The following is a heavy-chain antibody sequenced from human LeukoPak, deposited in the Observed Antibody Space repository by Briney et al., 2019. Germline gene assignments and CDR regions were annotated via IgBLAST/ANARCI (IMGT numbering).Heavy chain of an antibody. D-gene: IGHD6-19*01. V-gene: IGHV3-48*03. J-gene: IGHJ4*02. CDR1: GFTFSSYE. CDR3: AKTDVGIGWHHFDY. CDR2: IGSSGSTI. Sequence: PGGSLRLSCAASGFTFSSYEMNWVRQAPGEGLEWVSYIGSSGSTIYYADSMKGRFTISRDNSDNTLYLQMNSLRAEDTAVYYCAKTDVGIGWHHFDYWGQGTLVTVSS.